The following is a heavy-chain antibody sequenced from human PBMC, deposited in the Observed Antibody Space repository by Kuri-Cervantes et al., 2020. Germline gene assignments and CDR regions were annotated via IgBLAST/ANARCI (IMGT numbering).Heavy chain of an antibody. V-gene: IGHV3-21*01. CDR1: GFTFSSYA. CDR3: ARRVRLFAVATTTTGELDS. CDR2: IDSTSTYK. D-gene: IGHD1-26*01. Sequence: GESLKISCAASGFTFSSYAMSWVRQAPGKGLEWVSSIDSTSTYKYYTDSVKGRFTISRDNAKNSLYLQMNSLRAEDTAVYFCARRVRLFAVATTTTGELDSWGQGTLVTVSS. J-gene: IGHJ4*02.